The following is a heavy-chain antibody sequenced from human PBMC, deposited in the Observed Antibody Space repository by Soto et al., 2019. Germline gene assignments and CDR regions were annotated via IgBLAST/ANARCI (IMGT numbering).Heavy chain of an antibody. Sequence: QVQLQESGPGLVKPSQTLSLTCTVSGGSISSGDYYWSWIRQPPGKGLEWIGYIYYSGSTYYNPSLKSRVSTSVDTSKNHFYLNLNSVTAADTAIYYCARVRQGCSANNCYFDPWGQGTQVTISS. CDR2: IYYSGST. V-gene: IGHV4-30-4*01. CDR1: GGSISSGDYY. J-gene: IGHJ5*01. CDR3: ARVRQGCSANNCYFDP. D-gene: IGHD1-1*01.